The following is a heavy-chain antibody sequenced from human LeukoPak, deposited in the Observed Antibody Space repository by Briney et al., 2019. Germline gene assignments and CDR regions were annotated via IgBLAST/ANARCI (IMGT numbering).Heavy chain of an antibody. CDR3: ARGGYYYDSSGYPPFDY. Sequence: PSETLSLTCSVSGGSVSSSSYYWGWIRQPPGKGLEWIGSIYYSGSTNYNPSLKSRVTISVDTSKNQFSLKLSSVTAADTAVYYCARGGYYYDSSGYPPFDYWGQGTLVTVSS. CDR2: IYYSGST. CDR1: GGSVSSSSYY. V-gene: IGHV4-39*07. D-gene: IGHD3-22*01. J-gene: IGHJ4*02.